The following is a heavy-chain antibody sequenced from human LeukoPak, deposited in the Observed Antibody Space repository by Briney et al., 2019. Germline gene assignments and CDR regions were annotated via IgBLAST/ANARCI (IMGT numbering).Heavy chain of an antibody. D-gene: IGHD3-22*01. J-gene: IGHJ4*02. CDR1: GGSFSGYY. V-gene: IGHV4-34*01. Sequence: ASETLSLTCAVYGGSFSGYYWSWIRQPPGKGLEWIGEINHSGSTKYNPSLKSRVTISIDTSKNQFSLKVSSVTAADTAVYYCARGQKYYYDSSGYGPNDHWGQGTLVTVSS. CDR3: ARGQKYYYDSSGYGPNDH. CDR2: INHSGST.